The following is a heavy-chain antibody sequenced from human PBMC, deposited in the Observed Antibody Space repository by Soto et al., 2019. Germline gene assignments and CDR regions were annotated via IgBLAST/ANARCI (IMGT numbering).Heavy chain of an antibody. CDR1: GFTFSSYG. CDR2: IRYDGSNK. Sequence: GGSLRLSWAASGFTFSSYGMHWVRQAPGKGLEWVAVIRYDGSNKYYADSVKGRFTISRDNSKNTLYLQMNSLRAEDTAVYYCARDRRVRNKRYFDYWGQGTLVTVSS. CDR3: ARDRRVRNKRYFDY. J-gene: IGHJ4*02. D-gene: IGHD1-1*01. V-gene: IGHV3-33*01.